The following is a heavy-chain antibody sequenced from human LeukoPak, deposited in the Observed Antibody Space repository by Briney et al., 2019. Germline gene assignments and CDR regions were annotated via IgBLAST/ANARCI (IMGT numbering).Heavy chain of an antibody. V-gene: IGHV4-59*08. D-gene: IGHD5-18*01. CDR1: GGSISSYY. CDR2: INNSGSN. Sequence: PSETLSLTCTVSGGSISSYYWSWVRQPPGKGLEGVGNINNSGSNKYNPSLKSRVTISVDTSKNLFSLKLSSVTAADTAVYYCARHQGLQLGWEYYYYMDVWGKGTTVTVSS. J-gene: IGHJ6*03. CDR3: ARHQGLQLGWEYYYYMDV.